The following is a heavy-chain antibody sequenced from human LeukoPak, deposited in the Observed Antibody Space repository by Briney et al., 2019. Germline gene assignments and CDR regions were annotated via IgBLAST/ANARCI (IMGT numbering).Heavy chain of an antibody. Sequence: ASVKVSCKASGYTFTGYDMHRVRQAPGQGLEWMGWINPNSGGTKYAQKFQGRVTMTRDTSISTAYMELSRLRSDDTAVYNCARDLGGWYAFDIWGQGTMVTVSS. V-gene: IGHV1-2*02. J-gene: IGHJ3*02. CDR2: INPNSGGT. CDR3: ARDLGGWYAFDI. CDR1: GYTFTGYD. D-gene: IGHD6-19*01.